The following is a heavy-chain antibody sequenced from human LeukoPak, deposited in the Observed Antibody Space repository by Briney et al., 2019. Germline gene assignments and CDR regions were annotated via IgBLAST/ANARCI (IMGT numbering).Heavy chain of an antibody. V-gene: IGHV3-74*01. J-gene: IGHJ4*02. CDR2: INSDGTSP. Sequence: GGPLRLSCAPSGFPFPTYWMHWAPQAPGKGLVWVSRINSDGTSPSYADSVKGRFTISRDNAKNMLYLQMNSLRVDDTAVYYCVRGAPFDYWGQGALVSVSS. D-gene: IGHD4/OR15-4a*01. CDR3: VRGAPFDY. CDR1: GFPFPTYW.